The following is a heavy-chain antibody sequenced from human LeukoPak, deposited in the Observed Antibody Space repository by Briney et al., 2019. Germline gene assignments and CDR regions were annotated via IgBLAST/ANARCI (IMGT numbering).Heavy chain of an antibody. V-gene: IGHV1-18*04. CDR2: ISAYNGNT. D-gene: IGHD6-13*01. J-gene: IGHJ4*02. CDR1: GYTFTSHY. CDR3: AREEGQQLVQDY. Sequence: ASVKVTCKASGYTFTSHYIHWVRQAPGQGLEWMGWISAYNGNTNYAQKLQGRVTMTTDTSTSTAYMELRSLRSDDTAVYYCAREEGQQLVQDYWGQGTLVTVSS.